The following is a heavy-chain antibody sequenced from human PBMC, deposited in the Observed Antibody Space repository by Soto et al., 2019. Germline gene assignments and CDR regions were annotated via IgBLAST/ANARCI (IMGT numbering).Heavy chain of an antibody. Sequence: GSLRLSCVASGFTFSNFAMSWVRQAPGKGLEWVSTISDAGGNTYNADSVKGRFTISRDNSRNTLYLQMNSLRAEDTAIYYCAKQQKDYYGLDVRGQGTTAPVS. J-gene: IGHJ6*02. CDR2: ISDAGGNT. CDR1: GFTFSNFA. V-gene: IGHV3-23*01. CDR3: AKQQKDYYGLDV.